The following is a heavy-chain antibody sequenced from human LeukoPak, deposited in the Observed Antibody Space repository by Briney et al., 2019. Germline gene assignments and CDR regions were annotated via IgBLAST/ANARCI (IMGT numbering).Heavy chain of an antibody. CDR1: GYSISSGYY. J-gene: IGHJ5*02. Sequence: SETLSLTCTVSGYSISSGYYWGWIRQPPGKGLEWIGSIYHSGSTYYNPSLKSRVTISVDTSKNQFSLKLSSVTAADTAVYYCARASLYDYVWGSYRQGPFDPWGQGTLVTVSS. CDR2: IYHSGST. CDR3: ARASLYDYVWGSYRQGPFDP. D-gene: IGHD3-16*02. V-gene: IGHV4-38-2*02.